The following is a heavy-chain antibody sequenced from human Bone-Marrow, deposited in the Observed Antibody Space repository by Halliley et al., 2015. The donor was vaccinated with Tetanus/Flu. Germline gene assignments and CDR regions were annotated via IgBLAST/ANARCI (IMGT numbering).Heavy chain of an antibody. D-gene: IGHD3-10*01. CDR2: ISSSATAI. J-gene: IGHJ4*02. CDR1: GFAFSDYY. CDR3: ARGRAYYDSGSYTRGDY. Sequence: VQLVESGGGLVKPGGSLRLSCAASGFAFSDYYMMWIRQAPGKGLEWVSYISSSATAIYYTDSVKGRFTISRDNAKSSLYLQMNSLRAEDMAMYYCARGRAYYDSGSYTRGDYWGQGTLVTVSS. V-gene: IGHV3-11*01.